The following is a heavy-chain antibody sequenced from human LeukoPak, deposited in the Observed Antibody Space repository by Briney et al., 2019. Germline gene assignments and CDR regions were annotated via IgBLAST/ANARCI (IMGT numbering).Heavy chain of an antibody. CDR2: ISSDGSDT. CDR1: GFPFRNYP. J-gene: IGHJ6*03. V-gene: IGHV3-30*01. Sequence: PGRSLRLACAASGFPFRNYPMHWVRQAPGKGLEWVALISSDGSDTYYADSVTGRFTISRDISKNTLHLQMNSLRSGDTAVYFCAPQGASLKYYFDYMDAWGTGTTVIVSS. D-gene: IGHD6-6*01. CDR3: APQGASLKYYFDYMDA.